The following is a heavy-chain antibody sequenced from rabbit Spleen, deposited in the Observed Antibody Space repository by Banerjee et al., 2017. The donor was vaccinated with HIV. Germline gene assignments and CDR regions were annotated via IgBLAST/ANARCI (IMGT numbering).Heavy chain of an antibody. CDR1: GFSFSYSYW. V-gene: IGHV1S45*01. D-gene: IGHD4-1*01. J-gene: IGHJ3*01. CDR2: IYNGDGST. Sequence: QEQLVESGGDLVKPEGSLTLTCTASGFSFSYSYWICWVRQAPGKGLEWIACIYNGDGSTYYASWVNGRFTISSDNAQTTVDLKMTSLTAADTATYFCARAIVPWLGLTRLDLWGPGTLVTVS. CDR3: ARAIVPWLGLTRLDL.